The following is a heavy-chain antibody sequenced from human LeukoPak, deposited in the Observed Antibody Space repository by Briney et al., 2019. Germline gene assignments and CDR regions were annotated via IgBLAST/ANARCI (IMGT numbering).Heavy chain of an antibody. Sequence: PGGSLRLSCAASGFTFSTYSMNWVRQAPGKGLEWVSSISSNNRYIYYADSVKGRFTISRDNAKNSLYLQMNSLRAEDTALYYCAKAHSISPNYYYYGMDVWGQGTTVTVSS. D-gene: IGHD2-21*01. CDR1: GFTFSTYS. CDR2: ISSNNRYI. V-gene: IGHV3-21*04. CDR3: AKAHSISPNYYYYGMDV. J-gene: IGHJ6*02.